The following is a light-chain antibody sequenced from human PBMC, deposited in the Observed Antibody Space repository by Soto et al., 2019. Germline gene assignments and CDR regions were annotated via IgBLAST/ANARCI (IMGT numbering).Light chain of an antibody. J-gene: IGKJ3*01. CDR1: QSISSY. V-gene: IGKV1-39*01. Sequence: DIQMTQSPSSLSASVGDRVTITCRASQSISSYLNWYQQKPGKAPKLLIYAASSLQSGVPSRFSGSGSGTAFTLTISSLQPEDFATYFCQQSYSTPRAFGPGTQVDIK. CDR2: AAS. CDR3: QQSYSTPRA.